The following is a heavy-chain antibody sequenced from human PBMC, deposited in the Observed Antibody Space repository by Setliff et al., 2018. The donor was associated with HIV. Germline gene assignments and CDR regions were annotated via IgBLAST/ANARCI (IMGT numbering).Heavy chain of an antibody. Sequence: PSETLSLTCTVSGGSISRGGYCWNWIRQLPGQGLEWMGYISHSGGTYYNPSLEGRVSLSVDTSKNQFSLHLSSVTAADTAVYFCARDGLRGYSYGIGWHIEVWGRGTLVTVSS. CDR2: ISHSGGT. CDR1: GGSISRGGYC. CDR3: ARDGLRGYSYGIGWHIEV. D-gene: IGHD5-18*01. J-gene: IGHJ2*01. V-gene: IGHV4-31*03.